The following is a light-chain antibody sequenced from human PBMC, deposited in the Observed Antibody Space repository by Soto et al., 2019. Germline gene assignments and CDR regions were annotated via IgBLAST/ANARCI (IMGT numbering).Light chain of an antibody. Sequence: DIQMTQSPPTLSAYLGDRVTINYRSSQRISGWLTWYQQKSGKAPHLIIYNASSLERGVPSRFSGSGSGTEFTLTISSLQPDDFATYYCQQYKTYLRTFGQGTKVDI. CDR2: NAS. J-gene: IGKJ1*01. CDR1: QRISGW. CDR3: QQYKTYLRT. V-gene: IGKV1-5*03.